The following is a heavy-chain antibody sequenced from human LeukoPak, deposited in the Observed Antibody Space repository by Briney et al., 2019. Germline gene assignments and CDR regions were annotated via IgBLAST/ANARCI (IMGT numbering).Heavy chain of an antibody. Sequence: GGSLRLSCAASGFTFNNYWMTWVRQAPGKGLEWVASIKPDGSEKYYVDYVKGRFTISRDNTKKSVSLQVDSLRPEDTAVYFCARGHYGMDVWGQVTTVTVSS. CDR2: IKPDGSEK. CDR3: ARGHYGMDV. V-gene: IGHV3-7*01. J-gene: IGHJ6*02. CDR1: GFTFNNYW.